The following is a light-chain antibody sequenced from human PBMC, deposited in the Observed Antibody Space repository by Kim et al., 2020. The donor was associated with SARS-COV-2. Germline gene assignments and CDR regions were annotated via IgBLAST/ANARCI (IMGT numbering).Light chain of an antibody. V-gene: IGKV3-11*01. CDR3: QQRSSWPFT. CDR2: DAS. CDR1: QSVSRS. J-gene: IGKJ4*01. Sequence: EIVLTQSPDTLSLSQGERATLSCRASQSVSRSLAWYQQKPGQAPRLLMFDASSRATNIPARFSGSGSGTDFTLTISSLEPEDFAVYYCQQRSSWPFTFGGGTKVDIK.